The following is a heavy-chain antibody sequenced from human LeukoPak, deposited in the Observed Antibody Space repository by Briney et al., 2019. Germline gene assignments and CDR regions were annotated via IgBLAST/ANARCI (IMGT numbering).Heavy chain of an antibody. J-gene: IGHJ4*02. CDR1: GGSISSGGYS. V-gene: IGHV4-30-4*07. CDR2: IYYSVT. D-gene: IGHD5-12*01. CDR3: ASHSGGYAY. Sequence: SETLSLTCTVSGGSISSGGYSWSWIRQPPGKGLEWIGYIYYSVTYYNPSLKSRVTISADTSKDQFSLKLSSVTAADTAVYYCASHSGGYAYWGQGTLVTVSS.